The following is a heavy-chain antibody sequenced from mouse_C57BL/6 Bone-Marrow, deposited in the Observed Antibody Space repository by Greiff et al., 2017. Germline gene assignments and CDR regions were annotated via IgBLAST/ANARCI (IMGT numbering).Heavy chain of an antibody. D-gene: IGHD1-1*01. CDR1: GYAFTNYL. V-gene: IGHV1-54*01. CDR3: ARDGISYVKYFAD. J-gene: IGHJ3*01. Sequence: QVQLQQSGAELVRPGTSVKVSCKASGYAFTNYLIEWVKQRPGQGLEWIGVINPGSGGTNYNEKFKGKATLTADKSSSPAYMQLSSLTSEDCAVYFCARDGISYVKYFADWGQGTLVTVSA. CDR2: INPGSGGT.